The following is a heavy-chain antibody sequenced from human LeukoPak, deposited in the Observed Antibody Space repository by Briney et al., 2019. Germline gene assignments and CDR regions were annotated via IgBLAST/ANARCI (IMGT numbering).Heavy chain of an antibody. CDR1: GGSFSGYY. CDR2: INHSGST. D-gene: IGHD5-12*01. Sequence: SETLSLTCAVYGGSFSGYYWSWIRQRPGKGLEWIGEINHSGSTNYNPSLKSRVTISVDTSKNQFSLKLSSVTAADTAVYYCARRYSGYDYWGQGTLVTVSS. V-gene: IGHV4-34*01. J-gene: IGHJ4*02. CDR3: ARRYSGYDY.